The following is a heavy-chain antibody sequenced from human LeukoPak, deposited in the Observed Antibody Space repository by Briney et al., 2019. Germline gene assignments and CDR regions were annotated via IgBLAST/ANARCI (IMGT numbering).Heavy chain of an antibody. D-gene: IGHD3-10*01. CDR2: IAVYNNNT. CDR1: GYTFSRYG. Sequence: AAVKVSCKASGYTFSRYGFSWVRQAPGQGPEWLGWIAVYNNNTNYEEKFQGRVTMTTDTSTSTDYMEVRSVRFDDTAVYYCARDLMIYGSGSYMWFDPWGQGTLVTVSS. V-gene: IGHV1-18*04. J-gene: IGHJ5*02. CDR3: ARDLMIYGSGSYMWFDP.